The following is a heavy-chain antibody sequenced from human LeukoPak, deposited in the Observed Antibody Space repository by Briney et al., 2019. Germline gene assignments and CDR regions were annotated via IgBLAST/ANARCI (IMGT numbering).Heavy chain of an antibody. D-gene: IGHD6-19*01. J-gene: IGHJ4*02. CDR2: INPSGGST. V-gene: IGHV1-46*01. Sequence: GASVKVSCKASGYTFTSYFIHWVRQAPGQGLEWMGVINPSGGSTSYAQKFQGRVTMTRDTSTSTVYMELRSLRSEDTAVYYCARGDVIAVAVFDYWGQGTLVTVSS. CDR1: GYTFTSYF. CDR3: ARGDVIAVAVFDY.